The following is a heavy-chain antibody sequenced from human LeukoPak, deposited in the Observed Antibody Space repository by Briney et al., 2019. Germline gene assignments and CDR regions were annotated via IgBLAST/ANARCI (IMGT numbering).Heavy chain of an antibody. CDR1: GFTVDSKY. V-gene: IGHV3-66*02. J-gene: IGHJ6*04. Sequence: GGSLRLSCAASGFTVDSKYMSWVRQAPGKGLEWVSLIYTGGSTYYADSVRGRFTISRDNSKNTLYLQMNSLSPEDTAVYYCARGLGKAAANVFGGYTMDVWGEGTTVTVSS. CDR3: ARGLGKAAANVFGGYTMDV. CDR2: IYTGGST. D-gene: IGHD6-13*01.